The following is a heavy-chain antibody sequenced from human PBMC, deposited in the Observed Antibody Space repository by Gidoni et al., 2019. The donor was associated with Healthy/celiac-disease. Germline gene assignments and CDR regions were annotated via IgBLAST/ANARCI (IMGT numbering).Heavy chain of an antibody. CDR1: GGPISSSSYY. V-gene: IGHV4-39*07. CDR2: IYYSGST. Sequence: QLQLQESGPGLVKPSETLSLTCTVSGGPISSSSYYWGWIRQPPGKGLEWIGSIYYSGSTYYNPSLKSRVTILVDTSKNQFSLKLSSVTAADTAVYYCARAYSSSWPPFDYWGQGTLVTVSS. D-gene: IGHD6-13*01. J-gene: IGHJ4*02. CDR3: ARAYSSSWPPFDY.